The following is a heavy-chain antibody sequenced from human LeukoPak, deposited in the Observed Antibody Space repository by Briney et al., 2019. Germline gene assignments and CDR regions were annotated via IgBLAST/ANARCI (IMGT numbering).Heavy chain of an antibody. CDR1: AYTFSDVY. D-gene: IGHD5/OR15-5a*01. J-gene: IGHJ5*02. CDR2: INPYSDAL. CDR3: ALASVTHMCDP. Sequence: GASVKVSCQVSAYTFSDVYLHWVRQAPGQGLEWMGWINPYSDALIYAQKFQDRVTMTWDTSSGTAYMELTRLTSDDTAVYYCALASVTHMCDPWGQGTLVTVST. V-gene: IGHV1-2*02.